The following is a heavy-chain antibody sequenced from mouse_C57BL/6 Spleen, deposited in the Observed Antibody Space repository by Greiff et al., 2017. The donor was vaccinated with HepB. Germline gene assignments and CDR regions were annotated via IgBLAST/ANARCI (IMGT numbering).Heavy chain of an antibody. CDR2: ISSGSSTI. CDR1: GFTFSDYG. CDR3: ARGYSNYRYAMDY. J-gene: IGHJ4*01. Sequence: EVHLVESGGGLVKPGGSLKLSCAASGFTFSDYGMHWVRQAPEKGLEWVAYISSGSSTIYYADTVKGRFTISRDNAKNTLFLQMTSLRSEDTAMYYCARGYSNYRYAMDYWGQGTSVTVSS. D-gene: IGHD2-5*01. V-gene: IGHV5-17*01.